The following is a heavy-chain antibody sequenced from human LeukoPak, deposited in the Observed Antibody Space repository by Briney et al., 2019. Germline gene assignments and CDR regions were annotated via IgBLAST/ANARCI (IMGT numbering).Heavy chain of an antibody. CDR3: ARDSYSYCGGDCYWTD. D-gene: IGHD2-21*02. CDR2: ISGYSGDT. Sequence: GASVKVSCKTSGYSFISYGISWVRQAPGQGPEWMGWISGYSGDTNYAQKLQGRVTMTTDTSTSTAYMELRTLRSDDTAVYYCARDSYSYCGGDCYWTDWGQGTLVTVSS. V-gene: IGHV1-18*01. CDR1: GYSFISYG. J-gene: IGHJ4*02.